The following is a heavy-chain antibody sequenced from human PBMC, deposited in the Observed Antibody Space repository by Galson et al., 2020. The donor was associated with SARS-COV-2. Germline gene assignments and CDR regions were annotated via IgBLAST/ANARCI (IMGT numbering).Heavy chain of an antibody. V-gene: IGHV3-23*01. CDR2: ISGSGGST. CDR1: GFTFSSYA. Sequence: GGSLRLSCAASGFTFSSYAMSWVRQAPGKGLEWVSAISGSGGSTYYADSVKGRFTISRDNSKNTLYLQMNSLRAEDTAVYYCAKGERKSSGWFHDYYDGMDVWGQGTTVTVSS. CDR3: AKGERKSSGWFHDYYDGMDV. J-gene: IGHJ6*02. D-gene: IGHD6-19*01.